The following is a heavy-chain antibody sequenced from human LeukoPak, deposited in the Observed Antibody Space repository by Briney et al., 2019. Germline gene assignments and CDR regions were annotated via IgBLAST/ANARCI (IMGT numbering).Heavy chain of an antibody. CDR1: GFTFSSYS. J-gene: IGHJ4*02. CDR2: ISSSTSYI. V-gene: IGHV3-21*01. Sequence: PGGSLRLSCAASGFTFSSYSMNWVRQAPGKGLEWVSSISSSTSYIYYADSVKGRFTISRDNAKNSLYLQMNSLRAEDTAVYYCARGYGSGSYYGSGVYWGLGTLVTVSS. D-gene: IGHD3-10*01. CDR3: ARGYGSGSYYGSGVY.